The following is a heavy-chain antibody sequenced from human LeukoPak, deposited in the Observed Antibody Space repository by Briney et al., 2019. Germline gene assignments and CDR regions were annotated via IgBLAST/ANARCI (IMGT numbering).Heavy chain of an antibody. CDR1: GGSISSGGYS. V-gene: IGHV4-30-2*01. Sequence: SETLSLTCAVSGGSISSGGYSWSWIRQPPGKGLEWIGYIYHSGSTYYNPSLKSRVTISVDRSKNQFSLKLSSVTAADTAVYYCARVVNIGYCSGGSCYGYYFDYWGQGTLVTVSS. CDR2: IYHSGST. CDR3: ARVVNIGYCSGGSCYGYYFDY. J-gene: IGHJ4*02. D-gene: IGHD2-15*01.